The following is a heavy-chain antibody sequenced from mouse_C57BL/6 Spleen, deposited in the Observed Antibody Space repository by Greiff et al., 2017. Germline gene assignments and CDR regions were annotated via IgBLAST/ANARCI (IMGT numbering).Heavy chain of an antibody. D-gene: IGHD2-1*01. CDR2: ISNGGGSP. Sequence: EVKLVESGGGLVQPGGSLKLSCAASGFTFSDYYMYWVRQTPEKRLEWVAYISNGGGSPYYPDTVKGRFTISRDNAKNTLYLQMSRLKSEDTAMYYCARHGGNYSYAMDYWGQGTSVTVSS. V-gene: IGHV5-12*01. J-gene: IGHJ4*01. CDR3: ARHGGNYSYAMDY. CDR1: GFTFSDYY.